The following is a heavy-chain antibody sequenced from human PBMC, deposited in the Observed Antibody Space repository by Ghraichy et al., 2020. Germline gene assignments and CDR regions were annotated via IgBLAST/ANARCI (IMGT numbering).Heavy chain of an antibody. J-gene: IGHJ6*02. CDR2: IYYSGST. CDR1: GGSISSYY. CDR3: ARDLGSSSSRVDYYYYYGMDV. D-gene: IGHD6-6*01. V-gene: IGHV4-59*01. Sequence: SETLSLTCTVSGGSISSYYWSWIRQPPGKGLEWIGYIYYSGSTNYNPSLKSRVTISVDTSKNQFSLKLSSVTAADTAVYYCARDLGSSSSRVDYYYYYGMDVWGQGTTVTVSS.